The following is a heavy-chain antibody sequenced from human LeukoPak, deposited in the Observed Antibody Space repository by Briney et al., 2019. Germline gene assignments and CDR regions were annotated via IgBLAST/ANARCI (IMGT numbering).Heavy chain of an antibody. CDR3: TRAGSGSSYDS. Sequence: PGGSLRLSCAASGFALRTYWMHWVRQAPGKGLVWVSLINSDGTSTIYADSVKGRFTIPRDTAKNTLYLEMNRLRADDTAVYYCTRAGSGSSYDSWGQGTLVTVSS. D-gene: IGHD3-10*01. J-gene: IGHJ4*02. CDR1: GFALRTYW. V-gene: IGHV3-74*01. CDR2: INSDGTST.